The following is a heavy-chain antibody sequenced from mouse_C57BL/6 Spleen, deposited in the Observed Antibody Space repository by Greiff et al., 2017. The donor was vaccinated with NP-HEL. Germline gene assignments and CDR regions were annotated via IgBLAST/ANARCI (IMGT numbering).Heavy chain of an antibody. CDR1: GYTFTSYW. D-gene: IGHD1-1*01. CDR2: IDPTSGGT. Sequence: QVQLQQPGAELVKPGASVKLSCKASGYTFTSYWMHWVKQRPGRGLEWIGRIDPTSGGTKYNEKFKSKATLTVDKPSSTADMQLSSLTSEDSAVYYCASYYYGSSYGRDYWGQGTTLTVSS. CDR3: ASYYYGSSYGRDY. V-gene: IGHV1-72*01. J-gene: IGHJ2*01.